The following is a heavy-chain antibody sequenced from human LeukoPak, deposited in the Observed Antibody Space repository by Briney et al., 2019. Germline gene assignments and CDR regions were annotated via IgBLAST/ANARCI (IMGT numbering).Heavy chain of an antibody. CDR2: IYYSGST. D-gene: IGHD3-3*01. J-gene: IGHJ4*02. CDR3: ARDFPFWSGYSDY. V-gene: IGHV4-39*02. CDR1: GGSISSSSYY. Sequence: SETLSLTCTVSGGSISSSSYYWGWIRQPPGKGLEWIGSIYYSGSTYYNPSLKSRVTISVDTSKNQFSLKLSSVTAADTAVYYCARDFPFWSGYSDYWGQGTLVTVSP.